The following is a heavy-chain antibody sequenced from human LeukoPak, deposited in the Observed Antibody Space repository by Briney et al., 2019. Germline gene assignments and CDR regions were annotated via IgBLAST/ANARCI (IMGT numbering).Heavy chain of an antibody. D-gene: IGHD3-10*01. CDR2: IHQSGST. Sequence: SETLSLTCSVSGGSISSSNWWSWVRQPPGKGLEWIGEIHQSGSTNYNPTLKSRVTMSVDKSRNQFSLSLTSVTAADTAVYYCARGEQYGSGTVQFDYWGQGTLVTVSS. J-gene: IGHJ4*02. V-gene: IGHV4-4*02. CDR1: GGSISSSNW. CDR3: ARGEQYGSGTVQFDY.